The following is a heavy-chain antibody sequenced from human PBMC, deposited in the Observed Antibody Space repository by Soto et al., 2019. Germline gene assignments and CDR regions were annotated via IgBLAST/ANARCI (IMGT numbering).Heavy chain of an antibody. V-gene: IGHV4-59*08. CDR3: ARRALYYDILTGLDP. CDR1: GGSISSYY. CDR2: IYYSGST. D-gene: IGHD3-9*01. Sequence: SETLSLTCTVSGGSISSYYWSWIRQPPGKGLEWIGYIYYSGSTNYNPSLKSRVTISVDTSKNQFSLKLSSVTAADTAVYYCARRALYYDILTGLDPWGQGTLVTVSS. J-gene: IGHJ5*02.